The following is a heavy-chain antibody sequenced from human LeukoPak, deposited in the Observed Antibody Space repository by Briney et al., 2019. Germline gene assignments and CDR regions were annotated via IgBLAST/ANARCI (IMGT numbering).Heavy chain of an antibody. D-gene: IGHD4-23*01. V-gene: IGHV3-33*01. CDR2: IWLDGSNK. Sequence: GGSLRLSCAASGFTFSRYGMHWVRQAPGKGLEWVAVIWLDGSNKYYADSVKGRFTISRDYSKNTLFLQINSLRAEDTAMYYCARDRETYGANSPFDYWGRGTLVTVSS. J-gene: IGHJ4*02. CDR3: ARDRETYGANSPFDY. CDR1: GFTFSRYG.